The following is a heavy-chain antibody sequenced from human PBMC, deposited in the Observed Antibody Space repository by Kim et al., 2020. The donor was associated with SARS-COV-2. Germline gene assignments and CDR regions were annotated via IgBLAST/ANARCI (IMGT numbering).Heavy chain of an antibody. Sequence: SVKGRFTISRDNSKNTLYLQMNSLRAEDTAVYYCARDLGDWNDVENWFDPWGQGTLVTVSS. J-gene: IGHJ5*02. V-gene: IGHV3-30*07. D-gene: IGHD1-1*01. CDR3: ARDLGDWNDVENWFDP.